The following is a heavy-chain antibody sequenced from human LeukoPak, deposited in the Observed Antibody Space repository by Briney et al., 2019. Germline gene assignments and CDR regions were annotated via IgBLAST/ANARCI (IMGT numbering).Heavy chain of an antibody. CDR3: ARHIGMATIDY. D-gene: IGHD5-24*01. CDR2: IYPGDSVT. Sequence: GESLKISCKGSGYSFTTYWIGRVRQMPGKGLEWMGIIYPGDSVTRYSPSFQGQVTISADKSISTAYLQWSILKASDTAMYYCARHIGMATIDYWGQGSLVTVSS. V-gene: IGHV5-51*01. J-gene: IGHJ4*02. CDR1: GYSFTTYW.